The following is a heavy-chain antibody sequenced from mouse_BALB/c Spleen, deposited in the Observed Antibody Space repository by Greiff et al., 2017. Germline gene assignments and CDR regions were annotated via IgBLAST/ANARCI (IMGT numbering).Heavy chain of an antibody. V-gene: IGHV5-9-4*01. J-gene: IGHJ2*01. CDR3: ARDGGITTRSYFDY. D-gene: IGHD2-4*01. CDR2: ISSGGSYT. Sequence: EVQRVESGGGLVKPGGSLKLSCAASGFTFSSYAMSWVRQSPEKRLEWVAEISSGGSYTYYPDSVKGRFTISRDNAKNNLYLQMSSLKSEDTAMYYCARDGGITTRSYFDYWGQGTTLTVSS. CDR1: GFTFSSYA.